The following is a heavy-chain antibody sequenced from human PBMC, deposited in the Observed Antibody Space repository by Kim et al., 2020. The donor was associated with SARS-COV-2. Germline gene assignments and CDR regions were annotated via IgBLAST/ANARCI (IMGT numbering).Heavy chain of an antibody. J-gene: IGHJ4*02. D-gene: IGHD3-3*01. Sequence: WVAGISWNSGSIGYADSVKGRFTIYRDNAKNSLYLQMNSLRAEDTALYYCAKDMSRITIFGVGPFDYWGQGTLVTVSS. CDR3: AKDMSRITIFGVGPFDY. CDR2: ISWNSGSI. V-gene: IGHV3-9*01.